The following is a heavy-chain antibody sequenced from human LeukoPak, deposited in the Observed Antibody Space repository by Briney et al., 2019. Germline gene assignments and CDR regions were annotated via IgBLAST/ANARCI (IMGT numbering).Heavy chain of an antibody. CDR3: ARHPSIVGATSFDY. Sequence: SETLSLTCTVSGGSISSYYWSWIRQPPGKGLEWIGYIYYSGSTNYNPSLKSRVTISVDTSKNQFSLKLSSVTAGDTAVYYCARHPSIVGATSFDYWGQGTLVTVSS. J-gene: IGHJ4*02. V-gene: IGHV4-59*08. D-gene: IGHD1-26*01. CDR1: GGSISSYY. CDR2: IYYSGST.